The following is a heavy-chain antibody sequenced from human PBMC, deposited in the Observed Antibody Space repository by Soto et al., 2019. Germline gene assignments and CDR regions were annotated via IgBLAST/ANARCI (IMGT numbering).Heavy chain of an antibody. D-gene: IGHD4-4*01. Sequence: ASVKVSCKASGGTFSSYAISWVRQAPGQGLEWMGGIIPIFGTANYAQKFQGRVTITADESTSTAYMELSSLRSEDTAVYYCARGRAGYSNYQGIKYYYYMDVWGKGTTVTVSS. CDR1: GGTFSSYA. CDR2: IIPIFGTA. J-gene: IGHJ6*03. CDR3: ARGRAGYSNYQGIKYYYYMDV. V-gene: IGHV1-69*13.